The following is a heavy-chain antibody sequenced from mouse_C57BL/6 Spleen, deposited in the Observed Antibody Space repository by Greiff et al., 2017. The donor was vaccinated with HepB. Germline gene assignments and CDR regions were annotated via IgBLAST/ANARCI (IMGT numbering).Heavy chain of an antibody. D-gene: IGHD2-1*01. J-gene: IGHJ4*01. CDR3: ARDAVSYGNYGAMDY. V-gene: IGHV5-16*01. CDR1: GFTFSDYY. CDR2: INYDGSST. Sequence: EVKVVESEGGLVQPGSSMKLSCTASGFTFSDYYMAWVRQVPEKGLEWVANINYDGSSTYYLDSLKSRFIISRDNAKNILYLQMSSLKSEDTATYYCARDAVSYGNYGAMDYWGQGTSVTVSS.